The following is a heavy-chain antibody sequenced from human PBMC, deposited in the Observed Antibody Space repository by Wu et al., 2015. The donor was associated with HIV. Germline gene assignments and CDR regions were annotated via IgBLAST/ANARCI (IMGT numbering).Heavy chain of an antibody. D-gene: IGHD2-2*01. CDR2: INPNSGGT. CDR1: GYTLTGYY. Sequence: QVQLVQSGAEVKKPGASVKVSCKASGYTLTGYYMHWVRQAPGQGLEWMGWINPNSGGTNYAQKFQGRVTMTRDTSISTAYMELSRLRSDDTAVYYCASSDIVVVPARYYYYGMDVWGQGTTVTVSS. V-gene: IGHV1-2*02. J-gene: IGHJ6*02. CDR3: ASSDIVVVPARYYYYGMDV.